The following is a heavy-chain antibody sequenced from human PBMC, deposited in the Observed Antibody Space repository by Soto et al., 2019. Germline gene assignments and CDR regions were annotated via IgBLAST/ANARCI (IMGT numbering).Heavy chain of an antibody. CDR2: IIPIFGTA. D-gene: IGHD5-18*01. CDR3: ASGREYSYGQVYYYYGMDV. V-gene: IGHV1-69*13. Sequence: SVKVSCKASGGTFSSYAISWVRQAPGQGLEWMGGIIPIFGTANYAQKFQGRVTITADESTSTAYMELSSLRSEDTAVYYCASGREYSYGQVYYYYGMDVWGQGTTVTVSS. J-gene: IGHJ6*02. CDR1: GGTFSSYA.